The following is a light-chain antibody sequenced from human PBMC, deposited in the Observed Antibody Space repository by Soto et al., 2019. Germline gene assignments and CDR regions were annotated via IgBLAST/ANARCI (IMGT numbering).Light chain of an antibody. CDR2: AAS. V-gene: IGKV1-8*01. J-gene: IGKJ1*01. Sequence: AIRMTQSPSSLSASTGDRVTITCRASQGVGSSLAWYQQKPGKAPKLLIYAASTMQSGVPSRFSGSGSGTDFTFTICCLQSENFATYYCQHYYSYPWTFGQGTKVDIK. CDR3: QHYYSYPWT. CDR1: QGVGSS.